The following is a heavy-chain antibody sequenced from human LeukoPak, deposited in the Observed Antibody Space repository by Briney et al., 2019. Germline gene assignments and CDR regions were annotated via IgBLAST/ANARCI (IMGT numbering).Heavy chain of an antibody. Sequence: PGRSLRLSRAASGFTFDDYAMHSVRQAPGKGLEWVSGMSWNSGSIGYADSVKGRFTISRDNAKNSLYLQMNSLRAEDTALYYCAKDRGIEYSSGWFGYWGQGTLVTVSS. D-gene: IGHD6-19*01. J-gene: IGHJ5*01. CDR3: AKDRGIEYSSGWFGY. CDR1: GFTFDDYA. CDR2: MSWNSGSI. V-gene: IGHV3-9*01.